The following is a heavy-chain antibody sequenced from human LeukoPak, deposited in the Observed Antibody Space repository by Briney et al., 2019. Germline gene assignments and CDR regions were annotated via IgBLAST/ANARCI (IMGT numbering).Heavy chain of an antibody. J-gene: IGHJ6*02. CDR3: TREGGVSRLYYYGMDV. CDR2: IRLKAQSYTT. V-gene: IGHV3-72*01. Sequence: GGSLRLSCAASGFTFSDHYMDWVRQAPGKGLEWVGRIRLKAQSYTTEYAASVRGRFTISRDDSKNSLYLQMNSLKTEDTAVYYCTREGGVSRLYYYGMDVWGQGTTVTVSS. CDR1: GFTFSDHY.